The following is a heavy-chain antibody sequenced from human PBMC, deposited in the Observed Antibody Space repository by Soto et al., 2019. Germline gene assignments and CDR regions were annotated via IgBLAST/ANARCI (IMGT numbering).Heavy chain of an antibody. D-gene: IGHD2-8*01. CDR3: ARAMANYFDY. J-gene: IGHJ4*02. Sequence: QVQLQESGPGLVKPSRTLSVTCTVSGGSVSSDDYSWSWIRQHPGKGLEWIGYIRDSGRTYYNPSLEGRVTISVDTSKNQFSLRLRSVTAADTAVYYCARAMANYFDYWGQGTLVTASS. V-gene: IGHV4-31*03. CDR2: IRDSGRT. CDR1: GGSVSSDDYS.